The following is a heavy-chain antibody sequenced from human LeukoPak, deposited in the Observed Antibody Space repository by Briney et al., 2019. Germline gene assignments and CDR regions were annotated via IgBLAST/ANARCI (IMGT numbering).Heavy chain of an antibody. CDR1: GASISTYY. D-gene: IGHD2-2*01. J-gene: IGHJ5*02. CDR2: IYTSGGT. CDR3: SREIVPTTMATHWFDP. Sequence: PSETLSLTCTVSGASISTYYWTWIRQPPGKGLEWIGDIYTSGGTNYNFSLKSRVTISVDRSKNQVPLKLRSVTAAGTAVYYCSREIVPTTMATHWFDPWGQGTLVTISS. V-gene: IGHV4-4*09.